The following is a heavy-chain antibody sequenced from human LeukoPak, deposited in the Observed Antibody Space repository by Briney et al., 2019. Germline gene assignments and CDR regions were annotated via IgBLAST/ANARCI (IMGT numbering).Heavy chain of an antibody. CDR1: GYSFSSYW. D-gene: IGHD2-8*01. CDR3: ARLSNGYLDC. V-gene: IGHV5-51*01. Sequence: GESLKISCKGFGYSFSSYWIGWVRQVPGKGLERMGIIYPGDSDIRYSQSFQGQVTISADESISTAYLQWRSLKASDTAMYYCARLSNGYLDCWGQGTPVTVSS. CDR2: IYPGDSDI. J-gene: IGHJ4*02.